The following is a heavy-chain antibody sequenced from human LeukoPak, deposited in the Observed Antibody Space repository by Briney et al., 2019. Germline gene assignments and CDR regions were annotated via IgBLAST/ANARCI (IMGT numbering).Heavy chain of an antibody. CDR1: GFTFSSYA. CDR2: ISGSGGST. J-gene: IGHJ5*02. V-gene: IGHV3-23*01. D-gene: IGHD6-13*01. Sequence: QSGGSLRLSCAASGFTFSSYAMSWVRQAPGKGLEWVSAISGSGGSTYYADSVKGRFTISRDNSKNTLYLQMNILRAEDTAVYYCAGGAYSSSWYHWGQGTLVTVSS. CDR3: AGGAYSSSWYH.